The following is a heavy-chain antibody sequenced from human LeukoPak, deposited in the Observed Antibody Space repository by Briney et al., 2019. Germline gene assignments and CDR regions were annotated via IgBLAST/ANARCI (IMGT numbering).Heavy chain of an antibody. CDR1: GGSVSSGSYY. Sequence: SETLSLTCTVSGGSVSSGSYYWSWIRQPPGKGLEWIGYIYYSGSTNYNPSLKSRVTISVDTSKNQFSLKLSSVTAADTAVYYCARGLPPSDCASDCYPQNKYYFDYWGQGSLVTISS. V-gene: IGHV4-61*01. CDR3: ARGLPPSDCASDCYPQNKYYFDY. CDR2: IYYSGST. J-gene: IGHJ4*02. D-gene: IGHD2-21*02.